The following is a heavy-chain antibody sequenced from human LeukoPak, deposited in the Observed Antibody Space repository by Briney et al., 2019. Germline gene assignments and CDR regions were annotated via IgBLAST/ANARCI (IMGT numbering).Heavy chain of an antibody. CDR1: GGSISSYY. CDR2: IYTSGST. J-gene: IGHJ5*02. D-gene: IGHD2-15*01. Sequence: PSETLSLTCTVSGGSISSYYWSWIRQPAGKGLEWIGRIYTSGSTNYNPSLKSRVTMSVDTSKNQFSLQLSSVTAADTAVYYCARGYGYCSGGSCPWWFDPWGQGTLVTVSS. CDR3: ARGYGYCSGGSCPWWFDP. V-gene: IGHV4-4*07.